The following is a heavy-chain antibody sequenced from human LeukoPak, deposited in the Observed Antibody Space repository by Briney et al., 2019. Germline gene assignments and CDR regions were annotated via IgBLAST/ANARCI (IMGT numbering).Heavy chain of an antibody. Sequence: GASVKVSCKASGYTFTGYYMHWVRQAPGQGLEWMGWINPNSGGTNYARKFQGRVTMTRDTSISTAYMELSRLRSDDTAVYYCAREIAAAGTNWFDPWGQGTLVTVSS. CDR1: GYTFTGYY. V-gene: IGHV1-2*02. CDR2: INPNSGGT. D-gene: IGHD6-13*01. CDR3: AREIAAAGTNWFDP. J-gene: IGHJ5*02.